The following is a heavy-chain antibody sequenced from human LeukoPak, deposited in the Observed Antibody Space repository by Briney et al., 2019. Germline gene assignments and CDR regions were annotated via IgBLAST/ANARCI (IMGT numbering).Heavy chain of an antibody. CDR1: GFTFSDYY. J-gene: IGHJ4*02. D-gene: IGHD6-19*01. CDR3: ARGAGRLADY. Sequence: GGSLGLSCAASGFTFSDYYMSWIRQAPGKGLEWVSYISSSGNTMYYADSVKGRFTISRDNAKNSLYLQVSGLRAEDTAVYYCARGAGRLADYWGQGTLVTVSS. CDR2: ISSSGNTM. V-gene: IGHV3-11*01.